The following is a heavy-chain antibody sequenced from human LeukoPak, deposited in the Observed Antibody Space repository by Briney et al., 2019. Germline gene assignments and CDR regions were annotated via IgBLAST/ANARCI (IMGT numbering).Heavy chain of an antibody. CDR3: VRDLGVDTSMIFFDY. CDR1: GYTFTSFG. D-gene: IGHD5-18*01. Sequence: ASVKVSCKGSGYTFTSFGISWVRQAPGQGLEWMGWISAYNGNTNSAQKFQGRVTMTTDTSTSTAYMEPRSLRSDDTAVFYCVRDLGVDTSMIFFDYWGQGTLVTVSS. CDR2: ISAYNGNT. J-gene: IGHJ4*02. V-gene: IGHV1-18*01.